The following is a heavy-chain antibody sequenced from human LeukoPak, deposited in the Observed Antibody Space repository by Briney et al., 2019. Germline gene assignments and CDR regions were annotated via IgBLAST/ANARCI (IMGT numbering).Heavy chain of an antibody. CDR1: GYNFTNFW. CDR2: AYPADSDI. D-gene: IGHD1-26*01. CDR3: ARRSIVGTTFYRYYDL. J-gene: IGHJ2*01. V-gene: IGHV5-51*01. Sequence: GESLKISCKGSGYNFTNFWIGWVRQKPGKGLEWMGAAYPADSDIRYTLSFEGQVTISADKSITTAYVQWRSLKPSDSAMYYCARRSIVGTTFYRYYDLWGPGTLVTVSS.